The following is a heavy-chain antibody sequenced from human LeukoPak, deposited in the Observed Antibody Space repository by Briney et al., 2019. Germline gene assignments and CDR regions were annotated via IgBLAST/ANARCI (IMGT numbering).Heavy chain of an antibody. V-gene: IGHV4-4*02. J-gene: IGHJ4*02. CDR3: AKGDCSSTSCSLFDY. Sequence: SETLSLTCAVPGGSISSNNWWIWVRQSPEKGLEWIGEIYHDGSTNYNPSLKSRVTISMDKSKNQLSLKLNFVTAADTAVYYCAKGDCSSTSCSLFDYWGQGTLVTVSS. CDR2: IYHDGST. D-gene: IGHD2-2*01. CDR1: GGSISSNNW.